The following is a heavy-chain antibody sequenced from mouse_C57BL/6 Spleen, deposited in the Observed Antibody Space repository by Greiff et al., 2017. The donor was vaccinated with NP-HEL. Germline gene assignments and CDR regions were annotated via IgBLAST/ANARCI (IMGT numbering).Heavy chain of an antibody. J-gene: IGHJ4*01. D-gene: IGHD2-4*01. Sequence: EVQGVESGGDLVKPGGSLKLSCAASGFTFSSYGMSWVRQTPDKRLEWVATISSGGSYTYYPDRVKGRFTISRDNAKNTLYLQMSSLKSEDTAMYYCARQGDYDYYAMDYWGQGTSVTVSS. CDR2: ISSGGSYT. CDR3: ARQGDYDYYAMDY. V-gene: IGHV5-6*01. CDR1: GFTFSSYG.